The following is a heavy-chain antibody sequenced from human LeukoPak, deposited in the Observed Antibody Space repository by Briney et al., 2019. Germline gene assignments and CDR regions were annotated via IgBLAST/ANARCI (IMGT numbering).Heavy chain of an antibody. CDR1: GFTFSSYA. CDR3: ASLFHSSGWYGGVFYY. CDR2: ISSNGGST. D-gene: IGHD6-19*01. V-gene: IGHV3-64*01. J-gene: IGHJ4*02. Sequence: GGSLRLSCAASGFTFSSYAMHWVRQAPGKGLEYVSAISSNGGSTYYANSVKGRFTISRDNSKNTLYLQMGSLRAEDMAVYYCASLFHSSGWYGGVFYYWGQGALVTVSS.